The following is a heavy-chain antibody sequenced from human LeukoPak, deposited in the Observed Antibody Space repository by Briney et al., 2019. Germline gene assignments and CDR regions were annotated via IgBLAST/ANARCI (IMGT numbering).Heavy chain of an antibody. D-gene: IGHD3-10*01. CDR3: ARDGARHYYGSGSYPPQDSWFDP. V-gene: IGHV3-7*01. J-gene: IGHJ5*02. CDR1: GFTFSSYC. Sequence: PGGSLRLSCAASGFTFSSYCMNWVRQAPGKGLEWVANIKQDGSEKYYVDSVKGRFTISRDNAKNSLYLQMNSLRAEDTAVYYCARDGARHYYGSGSYPPQDSWFDPWGQGTLVTVSS. CDR2: IKQDGSEK.